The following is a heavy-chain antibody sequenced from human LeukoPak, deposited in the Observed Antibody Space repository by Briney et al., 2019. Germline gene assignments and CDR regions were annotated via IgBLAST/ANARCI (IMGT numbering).Heavy chain of an antibody. CDR2: IYYSGST. J-gene: IGHJ4*02. CDR1: GGSFSGYY. D-gene: IGHD5-24*01. CDR3: ARHSRDGYIDFDN. Sequence: SETLSLTCAVYGGSFSGYYWSWIRQPPGKGLEWIGSIYYSGSTYYNPSLKSRVTISVDTSKNQCSLKLSSVTAADTAVYYCARHSRDGYIDFDNWGQGTLVTVSS. V-gene: IGHV4-59*08.